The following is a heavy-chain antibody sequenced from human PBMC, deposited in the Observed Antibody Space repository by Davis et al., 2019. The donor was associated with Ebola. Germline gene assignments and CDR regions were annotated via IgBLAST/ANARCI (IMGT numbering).Heavy chain of an antibody. J-gene: IGHJ4*02. D-gene: IGHD3-10*01. Sequence: GESLKISCTASGFTLSTYTMSWVRQAPGKRLEWVSAISGNGRNAYYADSVKGRFTISRDNSKNTLYLQMNSLRAEDTAVYYCARVNSLGDFDYWGQGTLVTVSS. CDR3: ARVNSLGDFDY. CDR2: ISGNGRNA. V-gene: IGHV3-23*01. CDR1: GFTLSTYT.